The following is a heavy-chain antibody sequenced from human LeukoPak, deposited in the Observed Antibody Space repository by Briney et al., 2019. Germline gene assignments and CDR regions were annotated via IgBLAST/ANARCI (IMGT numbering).Heavy chain of an antibody. CDR3: ARIRRYYYYMDV. Sequence: GGSLRLSCAASAFTFSSYWVSWVRQAPGKAREWVANIKQDGSEKYYVDSVKGRFTSSRDNAKNSLYLQMNSLRAEDTAVYYCARIRRYYYYMDVWGKGTTVTVSS. V-gene: IGHV3-7*03. CDR2: IKQDGSEK. CDR1: AFTFSSYW. J-gene: IGHJ6*03.